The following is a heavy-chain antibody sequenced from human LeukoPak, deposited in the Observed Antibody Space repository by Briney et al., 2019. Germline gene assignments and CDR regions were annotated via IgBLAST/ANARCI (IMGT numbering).Heavy chain of an antibody. CDR2: IYYSGST. V-gene: IGHV4-30-2*05. Sequence: SQTLSLTCAVSGGSISSGGYSWSWIRQPPGKGLEWIGYIYYSGSTYYNPSLKSRVTISVDTSKNQFSLKLSSVTAADSAVYYCAREDHCSSTSCSYFFDYWGQGTLVTVSS. CDR1: GGSISSGGYS. D-gene: IGHD2-2*01. CDR3: AREDHCSSTSCSYFFDY. J-gene: IGHJ4*02.